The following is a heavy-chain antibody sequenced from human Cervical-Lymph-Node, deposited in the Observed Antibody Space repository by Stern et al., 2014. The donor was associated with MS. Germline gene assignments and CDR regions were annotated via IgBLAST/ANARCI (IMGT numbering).Heavy chain of an antibody. CDR2: MNTDSGDT. D-gene: IGHD3-3*01. CDR3: TRGWSA. V-gene: IGHV1-8*01. CDR1: GYTFTRDD. Sequence: QVQLVQSGAEVKKPGASVKVSCKASGYTFTRDDINWVRQVPGQGLEWMGWMNTDSGDTGYAQKFRGKFTITRDLSISTAYMEMSSLKFEDTAVYYCTRGWSAWGQGTLVTVSS. J-gene: IGHJ4*02.